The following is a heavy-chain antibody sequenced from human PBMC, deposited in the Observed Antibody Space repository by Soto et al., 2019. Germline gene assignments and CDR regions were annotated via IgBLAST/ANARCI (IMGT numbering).Heavy chain of an antibody. D-gene: IGHD4-4*01. Sequence: ASVKVSCKASGGTFSSYTISWVRQAPGQGLEWMGRIIPILGIANYAQKFQGRVTITADKSTSTAYMELSSLRSEDTAVYYCARGPTVTVVGFDYWGQGTLVTVSS. V-gene: IGHV1-69*02. CDR2: IIPILGIA. CDR1: GGTFSSYT. CDR3: ARGPTVTVVGFDY. J-gene: IGHJ4*02.